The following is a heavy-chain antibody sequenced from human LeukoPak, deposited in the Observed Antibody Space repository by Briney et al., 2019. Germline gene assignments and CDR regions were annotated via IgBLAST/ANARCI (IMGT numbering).Heavy chain of an antibody. V-gene: IGHV3-7*05. J-gene: IGHJ4*02. CDR1: GFSFSSYW. D-gene: IGHD2-8*01. Sequence: GGSLRLSCEASGFSFSSYWMSWVRQAPGKGLEWVANINEGGSGEYYVDSVKGRFTISRDNAKNSLYLQMNSLRGEDRAVYYCVRVGKNGRQNDYWGQGTLVTVSS. CDR2: INEGGSGE. CDR3: VRVGKNGRQNDY.